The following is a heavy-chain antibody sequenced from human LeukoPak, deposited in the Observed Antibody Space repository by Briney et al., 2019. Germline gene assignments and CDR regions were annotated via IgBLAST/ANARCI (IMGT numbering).Heavy chain of an antibody. D-gene: IGHD7-27*01. CDR3: ARENWVFDY. V-gene: IGHV4-38-2*02. J-gene: IGHJ4*02. CDR1: GYSISSGYH. Sequence: PSETLSLTCVVSGYSISSGYHWGWIRQPPAEGLEWIVSGYRSWSTYYNPSLKSRVTISVDTSKNQISLKVRSVTAADTAVYYCARENWVFDYWGQGILVTVSS. CDR2: GYRSWST.